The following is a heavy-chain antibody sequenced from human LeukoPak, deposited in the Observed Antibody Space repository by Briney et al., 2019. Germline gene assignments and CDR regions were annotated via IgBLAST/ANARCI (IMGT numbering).Heavy chain of an antibody. CDR1: GYTFTSYD. V-gene: IGHV1-8*01. D-gene: IGHD3-22*01. J-gene: IGHJ4*02. Sequence: GASVKVSCKASGYTFTSYDINWVRQAPGQGLEWMGWMNPNSGNTGYAQKFQGRVTMTRNTSISTAYMELSSLRSEDTAVYYCARGNVLYYYDSSGYYFDYWGQGTLVTVSS. CDR2: MNPNSGNT. CDR3: ARGNVLYYYDSSGYYFDY.